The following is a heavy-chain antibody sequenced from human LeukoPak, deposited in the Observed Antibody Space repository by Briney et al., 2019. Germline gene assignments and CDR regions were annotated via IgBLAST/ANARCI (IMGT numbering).Heavy chain of an antibody. J-gene: IGHJ4*02. CDR2: SSGSGGST. Sequence: GGSLRLSCAASGFTFSSYAMSWVRQAPGKGLEWVSASSGSGGSTYYADSVKGRFTISRDNSKNTPYLQMNSLRAEDTAVYYCAKDKWPGARYYFDYWGQGTLVTVSS. V-gene: IGHV3-23*01. CDR3: AKDKWPGARYYFDY. D-gene: IGHD5-12*01. CDR1: GFTFSSYA.